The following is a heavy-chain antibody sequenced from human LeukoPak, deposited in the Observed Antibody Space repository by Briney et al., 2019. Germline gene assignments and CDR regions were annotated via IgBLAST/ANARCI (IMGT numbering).Heavy chain of an antibody. CDR3: ARRRSFGLSWTMNV. Sequence: SETLSLTCGVFGGSFSGYYWTWVRQAPGKGLEWIGEISESGTTNYNASLNNRVTLSVDTSKNQFSLKMTSLTAADTGVFYCARRRSFGLSWTMNVWGKGITVTVSS. D-gene: IGHD3-10*01. CDR2: ISESGTT. J-gene: IGHJ6*03. V-gene: IGHV4-34*01. CDR1: GGSFSGYY.